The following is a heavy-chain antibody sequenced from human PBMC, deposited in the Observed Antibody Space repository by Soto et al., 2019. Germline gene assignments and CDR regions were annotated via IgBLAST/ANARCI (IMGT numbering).Heavy chain of an antibody. Sequence: GGSLRLSCAASGFTFSSYAMSWVRQAPGKGLEWVSAISGSGGGTYYADSVKGRFTISRDNSKNTLYLQMNSLRVEETAVYYCAKDREGYCSGGSCYSKDYWGQGTLVTVSS. CDR3: AKDREGYCSGGSCYSKDY. CDR1: GFTFSSYA. J-gene: IGHJ4*02. V-gene: IGHV3-23*01. D-gene: IGHD2-15*01. CDR2: ISGSGGGT.